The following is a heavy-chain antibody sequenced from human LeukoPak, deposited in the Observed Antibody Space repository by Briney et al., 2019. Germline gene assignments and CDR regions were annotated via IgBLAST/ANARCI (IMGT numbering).Heavy chain of an antibody. CDR1: GYTFTSYD. V-gene: IGHV1-8*01. CDR3: AIRTHVDIVATLGERVKKGLDY. CDR2: MNPNSGNT. D-gene: IGHD5-12*01. Sequence: ASVKVSCKASGYTFTSYDINWLRQATGQGLEWIGWMNPNSGNTGYAQKFQGRVTMTRNTSMSTAYMELSSLRSEDTAVYYCAIRTHVDIVATLGERVKKGLDYWGQGTLVTVSS. J-gene: IGHJ4*02.